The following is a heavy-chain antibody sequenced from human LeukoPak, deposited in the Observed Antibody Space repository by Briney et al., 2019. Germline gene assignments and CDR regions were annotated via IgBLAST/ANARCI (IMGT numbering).Heavy chain of an antibody. J-gene: IGHJ4*02. CDR1: GYTFTSYG. CDR2: MNPNSGNT. CDR3: ARRHRITIGVVVYYFDY. Sequence: ASVKVSCKASGYTFTSYGISWVRQATGQGLEWMGWMNPNSGNTGYAQKFQGRVTITRNTSISTAYMELSSLRSEDTAVYYCARRHRITIGVVVYYFDYWGQGTLVTVSS. D-gene: IGHD3-3*01. V-gene: IGHV1-8*03.